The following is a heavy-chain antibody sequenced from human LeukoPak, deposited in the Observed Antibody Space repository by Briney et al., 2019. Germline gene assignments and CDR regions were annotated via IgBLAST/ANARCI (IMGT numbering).Heavy chain of an antibody. CDR3: ARDHSYYFGSQTSTLDV. CDR2: IYYTGSI. CDR1: GASISTGGFY. D-gene: IGHD3-10*01. J-gene: IGHJ6*02. V-gene: IGHV4-31*03. Sequence: SETLSLTCTISGASISTGGFYWTWIRQPPGEGLEWIGYIYYTGSIDYNASLKSRLTISLDTSKNRFSLKLNSVTAADTAVYYCARDHSYYFGSQTSTLDVWGQGTAVTVSS.